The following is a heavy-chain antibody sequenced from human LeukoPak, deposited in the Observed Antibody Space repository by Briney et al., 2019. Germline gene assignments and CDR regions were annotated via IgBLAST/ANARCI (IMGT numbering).Heavy chain of an antibody. CDR2: INPNSGGT. CDR3: ARARTSYGSGSLPLSY. V-gene: IGHV1-2*02. CDR1: GYTFIGYY. Sequence: ASVKVSCKASGYTFIGYYMHWVRQAPGQGLEWMGWINPNSGGTNYAQKFQGRVTMTRDTSISTAYMELSRLRSDDTAVYYCARARTSYGSGSLPLSYWGQGTLVTVSS. D-gene: IGHD3-10*01. J-gene: IGHJ4*02.